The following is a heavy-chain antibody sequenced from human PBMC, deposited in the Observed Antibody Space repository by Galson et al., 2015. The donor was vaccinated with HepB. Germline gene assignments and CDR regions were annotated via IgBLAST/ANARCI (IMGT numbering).Heavy chain of an antibody. CDR2: ILPALDIA. CDR1: GGTFRNYA. CDR3: ARDGWEASRYHLDL. D-gene: IGHD1-26*01. V-gene: IGHV1-69*04. Sequence: SVKVSCKVSGGTFRNYAISWVRQAPGQGLEWLGRILPALDIANYTQRFQGRVTIFADRSTSTAYMELSSLRSEDAAVYFCARDGWEASRYHLDLWGQGTLVTVSS. J-gene: IGHJ5*02.